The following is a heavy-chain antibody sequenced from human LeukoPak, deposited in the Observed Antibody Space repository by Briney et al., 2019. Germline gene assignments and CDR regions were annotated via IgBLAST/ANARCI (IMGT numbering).Heavy chain of an antibody. Sequence: PSETLSLTCAVYGGSFSGYYWSWIRQPPGKGLEWIGEINHSGSTNYNPSLKSRVTISVDTSKNQFSLKLSSVTAADTATYYCARAGGGRFDPWGQGNLVIVSS. D-gene: IGHD3-10*01. V-gene: IGHV4-34*01. CDR3: ARAGGGRFDP. CDR2: INHSGST. CDR1: GGSFSGYY. J-gene: IGHJ5*02.